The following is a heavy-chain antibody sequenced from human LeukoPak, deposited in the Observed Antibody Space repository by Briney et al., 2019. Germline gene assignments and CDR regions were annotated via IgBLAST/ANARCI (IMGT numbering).Heavy chain of an antibody. Sequence: SETLSLTCTVSGGSISSYHWSWFRQPPGKGLDGIGYILTSGTTNYNPSLKSRLTISVDTSKNQFTLKLNSVTAADTAVYYCARSYNSGSYYPYYFDYWGQGTLVTVSS. V-gene: IGHV4-4*09. CDR3: ARSYNSGSYYPYYFDY. CDR2: ILTSGTT. D-gene: IGHD3-10*01. CDR1: GGSISSYH. J-gene: IGHJ4*02.